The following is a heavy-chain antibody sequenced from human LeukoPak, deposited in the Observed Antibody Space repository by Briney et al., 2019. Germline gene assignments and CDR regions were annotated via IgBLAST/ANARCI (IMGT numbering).Heavy chain of an antibody. Sequence: PSETLSLTCAVYGGSFSGYYWSWIRQPPGKGLEWIGEINHSGSTNYNPSLKSRVAISVDTSKNQFSLKLSSVTAADTAVYYCARGRSSGQQYKPYYYFDYWGQGTLVTVSS. CDR3: ARGRSSGQQYKPYYYFDY. J-gene: IGHJ4*02. CDR1: GGSFSGYY. CDR2: INHSGST. V-gene: IGHV4-34*01. D-gene: IGHD6-6*01.